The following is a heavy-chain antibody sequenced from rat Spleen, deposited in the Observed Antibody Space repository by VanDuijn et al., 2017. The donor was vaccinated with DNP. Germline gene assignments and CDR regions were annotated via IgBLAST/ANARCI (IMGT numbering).Heavy chain of an antibody. Sequence: EVQLQESGPGLVKPSQSLSLTCSVTGYSITSSYRWNWIRKFPGNKLEWMGYINSAGSTNYNPSLKSRISITRDTSKNQFFLQVNSVTTEDTATYYCARGIAAISTSRYFDYWGQGVMVTVSS. D-gene: IGHD1-2*01. CDR3: ARGIAAISTSRYFDY. V-gene: IGHV3-3*01. J-gene: IGHJ2*01. CDR1: GYSITSSYR. CDR2: INSAGST.